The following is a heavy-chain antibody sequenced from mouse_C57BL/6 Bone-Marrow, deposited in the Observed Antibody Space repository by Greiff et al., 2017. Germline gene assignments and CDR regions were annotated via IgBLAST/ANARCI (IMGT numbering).Heavy chain of an antibody. CDR1: GYTFTSYW. D-gene: IGHD1-1*01. CDR3: ARGGLLYGSSPFWYFDV. Sequence: QVQLQQPGAELVKPGASVKLSCQASGYTFTSYWMHWVKQRPGQGLEWIGMIHPNSGSTNYNEKFKSKATLTVDKSSSTAYMQLSSLTPEDSAVYYCARGGLLYGSSPFWYFDVWGTGTTVTVSS. CDR2: IHPNSGST. J-gene: IGHJ1*03. V-gene: IGHV1-64*01.